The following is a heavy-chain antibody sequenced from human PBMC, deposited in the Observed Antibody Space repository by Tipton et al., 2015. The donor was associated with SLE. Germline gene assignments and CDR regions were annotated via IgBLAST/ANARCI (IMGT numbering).Heavy chain of an antibody. V-gene: IGHV3-21*01. Sequence: SLRLSCAASGFTFSSYSMNWVRQAPGKGLEWVSSISSSSSYIYYADSVKGRFTISRDNAKNSLYLQMNSLRAEDTAAYYCARDVVGATEGLDYWGQGTLVTVSS. D-gene: IGHD1-26*01. CDR3: ARDVVGATEGLDY. CDR1: GFTFSSYS. J-gene: IGHJ4*02. CDR2: ISSSSSYI.